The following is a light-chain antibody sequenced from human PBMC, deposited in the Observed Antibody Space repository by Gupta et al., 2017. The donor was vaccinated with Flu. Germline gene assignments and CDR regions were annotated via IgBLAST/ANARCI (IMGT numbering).Light chain of an antibody. V-gene: IGLV2-14*04. J-gene: IGLJ2*01. Sequence: TTSCTGTSSDVGGYDYVSWYQQHPGKAPKLMIYDVNKRHSGVANRFSGSKSDNTATLTISGLQAEDEADYYCSADTSSTSVVVFGGGTKLTVL. CDR2: DVN. CDR1: SSDVGGYDY. CDR3: SADTSSTSVVV.